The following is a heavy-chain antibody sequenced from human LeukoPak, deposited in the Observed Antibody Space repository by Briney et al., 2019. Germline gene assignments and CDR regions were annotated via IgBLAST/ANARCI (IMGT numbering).Heavy chain of an antibody. J-gene: IGHJ2*01. CDR2: IKQDGSEK. V-gene: IGHV3-7*03. CDR3: ARAEWSNWYFDL. CDR1: GFTFSTYW. D-gene: IGHD3-3*01. Sequence: PGGSLRLSCAASGFTFSTYWMNWVRQAPGKGLEWVAYIKQDGSEKYYVDSVKGRFTLSRDSAKNSLYLQMNSLRAEDTAVYYCARAEWSNWYFDLWGRGTLVTVSS.